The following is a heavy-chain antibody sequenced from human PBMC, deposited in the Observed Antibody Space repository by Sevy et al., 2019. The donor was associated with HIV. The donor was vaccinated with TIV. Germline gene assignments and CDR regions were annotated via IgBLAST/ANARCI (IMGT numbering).Heavy chain of an antibody. Sequence: GGSLRLSCAASGFTLSSYAMHWVRQAPGKGLEWVAVISYDGSNKYYADSVKGRFTISRDNSKNTLYLQMNTLRAEDTAVYYCARDMGIAVAGTFYYGMDVWGQGTTVTVSS. D-gene: IGHD6-19*01. V-gene: IGHV3-30-3*01. CDR2: ISYDGSNK. CDR1: GFTLSSYA. CDR3: ARDMGIAVAGTFYYGMDV. J-gene: IGHJ6*02.